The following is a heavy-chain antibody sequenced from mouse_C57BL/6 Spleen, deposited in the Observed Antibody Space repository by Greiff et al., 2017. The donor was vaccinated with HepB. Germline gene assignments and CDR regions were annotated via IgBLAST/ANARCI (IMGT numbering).Heavy chain of an antibody. CDR3: ARQPFAY. Sequence: DVKLQESGPVLVKPGASVKMSCKASGYTFTDYYMNWVKQSHGKSLEWIGVINPYNGGTSYNQKFTGKATLTVDKSSSTAYMELNSLTSEDSAVYYCARQPFAYWGQGTLVTVSA. J-gene: IGHJ3*01. CDR2: INPYNGGT. V-gene: IGHV1-19*01. CDR1: GYTFTDYY.